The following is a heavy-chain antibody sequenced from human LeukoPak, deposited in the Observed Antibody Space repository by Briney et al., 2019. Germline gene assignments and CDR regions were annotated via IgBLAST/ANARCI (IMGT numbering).Heavy chain of an antibody. D-gene: IGHD3-10*01. V-gene: IGHV4-38-2*01. CDR1: GYSISSGYY. CDR2: IYHSGTT. CDR3: ARSGSGSDYYFYYMDV. Sequence: PSETLSLNRAVSGYSISSGYYSGWIRQPPGKGLEWIGSIYHSGTTYYNPSLMSRVTISVDTSKNQFSLKVTSVTAADTAVYYCARSGSGSDYYFYYMDVWGKGTTVTVSS. J-gene: IGHJ6*03.